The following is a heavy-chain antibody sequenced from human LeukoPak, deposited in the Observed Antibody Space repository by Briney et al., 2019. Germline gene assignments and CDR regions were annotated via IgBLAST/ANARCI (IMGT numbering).Heavy chain of an antibody. J-gene: IGHJ6*03. V-gene: IGHV1-18*01. CDR3: AKIIVGATDYYYYMDV. CDR1: GYTFTSYG. CDR2: ISAYNGNT. Sequence: ASVKASCKASGYTFTSYGISWVRQAPGQGLEWMGWISAYNGNTNYAQKLQGRITMTTDTSTSTAYMELRSLRSDDTAVYYCAKIIVGATDYYYYMDVWGKGTTVTVSS. D-gene: IGHD1-26*01.